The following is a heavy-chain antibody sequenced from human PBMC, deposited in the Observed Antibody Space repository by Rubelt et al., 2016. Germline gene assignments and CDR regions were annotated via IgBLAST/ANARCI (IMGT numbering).Heavy chain of an antibody. J-gene: IGHJ3*02. CDR3: AGQWGSTSSDACDI. CDR2: IYPGDSDT. Sequence: EVQLVQSGAQVKKPGESLKISCKGSGYSFISNWIGRVRQMPGKGLAWMGTIYPGDSDTRYSPHVIGQVTVPADKSMCDTYLQWSNLKAADTAMYYCAGQWGSTSSDACDIWGQGTMVTVSS. V-gene: IGHV5-51*01. D-gene: IGHD2-2*01. CDR1: GYSFISNW.